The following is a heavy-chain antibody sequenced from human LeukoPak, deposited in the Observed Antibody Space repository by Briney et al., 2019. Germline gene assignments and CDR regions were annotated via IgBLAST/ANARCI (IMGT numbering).Heavy chain of an antibody. CDR3: ARGGYYDSSGYYYGGNYYMDV. D-gene: IGHD3-22*01. CDR2: INPDSGGT. J-gene: IGHJ6*03. Sequence: ASVKVSCKASGYTFTGYYMHWVRQAPGQGLEWMGQINPDSGGTYYAQKFQGRVTVTRDTSNSTAYMQLSRLSSDDTAVYYCARGGYYDSSGYYYGGNYYMDVWGKGATVTVSS. V-gene: IGHV1-2*06. CDR1: GYTFTGYY.